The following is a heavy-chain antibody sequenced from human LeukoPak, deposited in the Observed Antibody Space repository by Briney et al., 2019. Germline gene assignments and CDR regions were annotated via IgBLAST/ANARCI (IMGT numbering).Heavy chain of an antibody. CDR3: AKAESLRALRYFDWLYFDY. D-gene: IGHD3-9*01. V-gene: IGHV3-30*18. J-gene: IGHJ4*02. Sequence: GGSLRLPCAASGFTFSSYGMHWVRQAPGKGLEWVAVISYDGSNKYYADSVKGRFTISRDNSKNTLYLQMNSLRAEDTAVYYCAKAESLRALRYFDWLYFDYWGQGTLVTVSS. CDR2: ISYDGSNK. CDR1: GFTFSSYG.